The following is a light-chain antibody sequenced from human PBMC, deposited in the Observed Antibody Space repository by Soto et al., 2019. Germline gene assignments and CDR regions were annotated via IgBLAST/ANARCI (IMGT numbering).Light chain of an antibody. Sequence: DIQMTQSPSSLSASVGDRVTITCRASQSISSHLNWYQQKPGKAPKLLIYAASSLQSGVPSRFSGSESGTDFTLTISSLLPEDFATYDCQQSYSTPWTFGQGTKVEIK. CDR3: QQSYSTPWT. CDR2: AAS. CDR1: QSISSH. J-gene: IGKJ1*01. V-gene: IGKV1-39*01.